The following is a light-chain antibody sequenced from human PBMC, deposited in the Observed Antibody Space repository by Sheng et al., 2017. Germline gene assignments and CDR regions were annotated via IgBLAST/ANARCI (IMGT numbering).Light chain of an antibody. J-gene: IGLJ2*01. Sequence: QSALTQPASVSGSPGQSITISCTGTSSDIGNYNLVSWYQQHPGKAPKLLIYAVSERHSGVSNRFSGSKSGNTASLTISGLQAEDEADYYCCSYAGFYTGVFGGGTKLTVL. CDR1: SSDIGNYNL. CDR2: AVS. CDR3: CSYAGFYTGV. V-gene: IGLV2-23*02.